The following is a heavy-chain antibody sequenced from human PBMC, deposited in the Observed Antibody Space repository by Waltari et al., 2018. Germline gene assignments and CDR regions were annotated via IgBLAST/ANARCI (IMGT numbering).Heavy chain of an antibody. Sequence: EVQLLESGGGLVQPGGSLRLSCADYGFTFSSYAMSWVRQAPGKGLEWVSAISGSGGSTYYADSVKGRFTISRDNSKNTLYLQMNSLRAEDTAVYYCANLQIGGHYFDYWGQGTLVTVSS. CDR1: GFTFSSYA. CDR3: ANLQIGGHYFDY. CDR2: ISGSGGST. V-gene: IGHV3-23*01. J-gene: IGHJ4*02. D-gene: IGHD3-16*01.